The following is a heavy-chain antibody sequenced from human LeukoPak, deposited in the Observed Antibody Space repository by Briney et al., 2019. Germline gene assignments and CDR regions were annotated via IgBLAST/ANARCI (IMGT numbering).Heavy chain of an antibody. CDR2: IIPILGIA. D-gene: IGHD3-10*01. CDR3: ARDPSPAYYYGSGSYWVGY. Sequence: SVKVSCKASGGTFSGYAISWVRQAPGQGLEWMGRIIPILGIANYAQKFQGRVTITADKPTSTAYMELSSLRSEDTAVYYCARDPSPAYYYGSGSYWVGYWGQGTLVTVSS. CDR1: GGTFSGYA. J-gene: IGHJ4*02. V-gene: IGHV1-69*04.